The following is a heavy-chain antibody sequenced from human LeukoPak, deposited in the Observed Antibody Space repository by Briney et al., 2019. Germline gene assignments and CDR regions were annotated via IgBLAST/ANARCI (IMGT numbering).Heavy chain of an antibody. V-gene: IGHV4-34*01. CDR1: GGSFSGYY. CDR2: INHSGST. D-gene: IGHD3-3*01. CDR3: ARRYYDFWSGYPVPMDV. J-gene: IGHJ6*04. Sequence: SETLSLTCAVYGGSFSGYYWSWIRQPPGKGLEWIGEINHSGSTNYNPSLKSRVTISVDTSKNQFSLKLSSVTAADTAVYYCARRYYDFWSGYPVPMDVWGKGTTVTVSS.